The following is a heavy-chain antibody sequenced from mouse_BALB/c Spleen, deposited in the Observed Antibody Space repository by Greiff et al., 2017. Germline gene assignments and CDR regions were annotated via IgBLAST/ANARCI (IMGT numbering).Heavy chain of an antibody. CDR1: GYTFSSYW. CDR3: ARGRENYGYDKRPWFAY. CDR2: ILPGSGST. V-gene: IGHV1-9*01. Sequence: QVQLQQSGAELMKPGASVKISCKATGYTFSSYWIEWVKQRPGHGLEWIGEILPGSGSTNYNEKFKGKATFTADTSSNTAYMQLSSLTSEDSAVYYCARGRENYGYDKRPWFAYWGQGTLVTVSA. J-gene: IGHJ3*01. D-gene: IGHD2-2*01.